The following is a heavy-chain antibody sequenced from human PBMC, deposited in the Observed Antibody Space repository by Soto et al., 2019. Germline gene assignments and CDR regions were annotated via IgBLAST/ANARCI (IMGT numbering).Heavy chain of an antibody. Sequence: PGGSLRLSCAASGTRFTSSWMSWVRQAPGKGLEWVAHINQDGGQKYYVDSAKGRFTISRDNAKTSLYLQMNSLRAEDTAVFYCVSWADAADEDYFHHWGQGTLVTVSS. V-gene: IGHV3-7*01. CDR3: VSWADAADEDYFHH. D-gene: IGHD3-16*01. CDR1: GTRFTSSW. CDR2: INQDGGQK. J-gene: IGHJ1*01.